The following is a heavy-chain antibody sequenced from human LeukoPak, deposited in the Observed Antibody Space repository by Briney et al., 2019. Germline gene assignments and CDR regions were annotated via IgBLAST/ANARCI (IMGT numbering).Heavy chain of an antibody. Sequence: ASVEVSCKASGYTFTNYYMHWVRQAPGQGLEWMGWINPNTGGTNYAQNFQGRVTMTRDTSISTAYMELSRLRSDDTAVYFCARDYGRSSTSSLPLFVDYWGQGTLVTVSS. V-gene: IGHV1-2*02. CDR3: ARDYGRSSTSSLPLFVDY. J-gene: IGHJ4*02. CDR1: GYTFTNYY. D-gene: IGHD2-2*01. CDR2: INPNTGGT.